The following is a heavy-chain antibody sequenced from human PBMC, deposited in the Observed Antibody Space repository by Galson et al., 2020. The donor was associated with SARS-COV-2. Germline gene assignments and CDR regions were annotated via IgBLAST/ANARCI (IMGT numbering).Heavy chain of an antibody. CDR3: ARAGYSSSWTLGEAFDI. Sequence: QAGGSLRLSCAASGFTFRNYGMHWVRQTPGKGLEWVAVISNDGINKYYTDSVKGRFTISRDNSKNTLYLQMNSLRAEDTAVYYCARAGYSSSWTLGEAFDIWGQGTMVTVSS. J-gene: IGHJ3*02. D-gene: IGHD6-13*01. CDR1: GFTFRNYG. V-gene: IGHV3-30*03. CDR2: ISNDGINK.